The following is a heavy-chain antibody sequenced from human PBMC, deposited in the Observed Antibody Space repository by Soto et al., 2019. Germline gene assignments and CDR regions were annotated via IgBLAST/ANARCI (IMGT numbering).Heavy chain of an antibody. J-gene: IGHJ4*02. CDR3: ARDESRTGSIAY. CDR2: IYYSGST. CDR1: GGSISSGGYY. Sequence: TLSLTCTVSGGSISSGGYYWSWIRQHPGKGLEWIGYIYYSGSTYYNPSLKSRVTISVDTSKNQFSLKLSSVTAADTAVYYCARDESRTGSIAYWGQGTLVTVSS. D-gene: IGHD3-9*01. V-gene: IGHV4-31*03.